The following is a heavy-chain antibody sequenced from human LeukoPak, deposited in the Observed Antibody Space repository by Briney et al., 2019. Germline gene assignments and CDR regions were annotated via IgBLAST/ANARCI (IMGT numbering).Heavy chain of an antibody. CDR1: GGTFSSYA. J-gene: IGHJ6*03. D-gene: IGHD1-26*01. CDR3: ASVRTSGTLYYYYYYMDV. CDR2: IIPIFGTA. Sequence: SVKVSCKASGGTFSSYAIIWVRQAPGQGLEWMGGIIPIFGTANYAQKFQGRVTITTDESTSTAYMELSSLRSEDTAVYYCASVRTSGTLYYYYYYMDVWGKGTTVTVSS. V-gene: IGHV1-69*05.